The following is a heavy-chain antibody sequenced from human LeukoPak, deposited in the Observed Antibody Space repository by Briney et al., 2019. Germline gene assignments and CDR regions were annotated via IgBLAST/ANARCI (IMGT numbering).Heavy chain of an antibody. J-gene: IGHJ4*02. Sequence: PGGSLRLSCAASGFTVSSNYMSWVRQAPGKGLEWVAVISYDGSNKYYADSVKGRFTISRDNSKNTLYLQMNSLRAEDTAVYYCARVAYDSSGSVDYWGQGTLVTVSS. CDR1: GFTVSSNY. D-gene: IGHD3-22*01. CDR2: ISYDGSNK. V-gene: IGHV3-30-3*01. CDR3: ARVAYDSSGSVDY.